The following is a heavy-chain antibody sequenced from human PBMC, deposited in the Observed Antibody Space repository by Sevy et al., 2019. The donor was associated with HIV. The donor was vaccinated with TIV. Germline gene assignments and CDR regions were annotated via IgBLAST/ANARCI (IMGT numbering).Heavy chain of an antibody. Sequence: GGSLRLSCKASGFIFSRYGVHWVRQAPGKGLEWVASIFNDGKTKYYGDAVKGRLTISRDDSKNTLYLQMDSLRAEDTAVYYCARESGSDWYLDYWGQGTLVTVSS. CDR1: GFIFSRYG. CDR2: IFNDGKTK. V-gene: IGHV3-33*01. D-gene: IGHD1-26*01. CDR3: ARESGSDWYLDY. J-gene: IGHJ4*02.